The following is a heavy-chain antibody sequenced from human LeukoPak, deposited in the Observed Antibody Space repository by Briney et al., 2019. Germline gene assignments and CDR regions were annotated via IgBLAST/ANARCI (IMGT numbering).Heavy chain of an antibody. Sequence: PGGSLRLSCAASGFTFSSYSMNWIRQPPGKGLEWIGEINHSGSTNYNPSLKSRVTISVDTSKNQFSLKLSSVTAADTAVHYCARTNSSSWSCHDYWGQGTLVTVSS. V-gene: IGHV4-34*01. D-gene: IGHD6-13*01. CDR2: INHSGST. CDR1: GFTFSSYS. CDR3: ARTNSSSWSCHDY. J-gene: IGHJ4*02.